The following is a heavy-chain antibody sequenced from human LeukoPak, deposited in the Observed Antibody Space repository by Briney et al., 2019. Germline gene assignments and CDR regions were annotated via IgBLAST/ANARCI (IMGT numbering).Heavy chain of an antibody. J-gene: IGHJ4*02. Sequence: GGTLRLSFAAAGSTISSYWMHWVRQAPGKGLEWVSAISTLDGSTYYAASVKGRFTISRYNSKNTLYLKMNSLRAEDTAIYYCAKGSWLEYWGQGPLVTVSS. CDR1: GSTISSYW. CDR3: AKGSWLEY. CDR2: ISTLDGST. D-gene: IGHD1-26*01. V-gene: IGHV3-23*01.